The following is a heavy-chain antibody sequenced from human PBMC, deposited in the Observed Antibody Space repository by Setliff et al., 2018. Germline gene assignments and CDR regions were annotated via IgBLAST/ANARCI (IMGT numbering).Heavy chain of an antibody. CDR3: ARVRNIAARLLDS. Sequence: SETLSLTCAVSGASIRNNYYWGWIRQSPGTGLEWIGSIFYNGMAYYNPSLKSRVTMSVGTSKNQFSLKLSSVTAADTAVYYCARVRNIAARLLDSWGQGTLVTVSS. CDR2: IFYNGMA. J-gene: IGHJ4*02. V-gene: IGHV4-39*07. CDR1: GASIRNNYY. D-gene: IGHD6-6*01.